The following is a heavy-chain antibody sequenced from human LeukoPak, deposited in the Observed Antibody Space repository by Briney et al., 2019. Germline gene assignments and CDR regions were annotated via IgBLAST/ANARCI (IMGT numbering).Heavy chain of an antibody. CDR1: GFTLSSNW. V-gene: IGHV3-7*01. CDR2: IRQDGSDR. CDR3: ARDRDCGDGGCYPHFDY. D-gene: IGHD2-15*01. Sequence: GGSLRLSCVASGFTLSSNWMSWVRQSPERGLEWVANIRQDGSDRYYMDSVRGRFTISRDNAKNSLSLQMNSLRVEDTAVYYCARDRDCGDGGCYPHFDYWGQGVQVTVSS. J-gene: IGHJ4*02.